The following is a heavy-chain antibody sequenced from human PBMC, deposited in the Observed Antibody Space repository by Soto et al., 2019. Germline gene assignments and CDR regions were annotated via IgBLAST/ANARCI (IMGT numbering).Heavy chain of an antibody. CDR3: ARRVPRSSSSWYKGPGWFDP. CDR1: GGSISSNNW. J-gene: IGHJ5*02. CDR2: IYYSGST. D-gene: IGHD6-13*01. V-gene: IGHV4-4*02. Sequence: SETLSLTCAVSGGSISSNNWWSWVRQPPGKGLEWIGEIYYSGSTYYNPSLKSRVTISVDTSKNQFSLKLSSVTAADTAVYYCARRVPRSSSSWYKGPGWFDPWGQGTLVTVSS.